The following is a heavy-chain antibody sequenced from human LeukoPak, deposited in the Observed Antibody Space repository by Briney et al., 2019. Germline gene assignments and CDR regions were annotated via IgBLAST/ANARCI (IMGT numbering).Heavy chain of an antibody. V-gene: IGHV4-59*01. J-gene: IGHJ4*02. CDR2: IFYSGST. Sequence: PSETLSLTCTVSGGSIISYGWSWIWQPPGKGLEWIGYIFYSGSTNYNPSLKSRGTISVDTSKNQFSLRLSTVTAADTAVYYCARGDAYFDYWGQGTLVTVSS. CDR3: ARGDAYFDY. CDR1: GGSIISYG.